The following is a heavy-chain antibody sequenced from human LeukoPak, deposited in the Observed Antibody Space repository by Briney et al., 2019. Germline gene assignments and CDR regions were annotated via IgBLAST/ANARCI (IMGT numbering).Heavy chain of an antibody. Sequence: SLYSSASTYYNPSLNSRVTISVASSKKQFSLKLTSVTAADTAMYYCARSDFTGPSCYFDYWGQGTLVTVSS. D-gene: IGHD2-15*01. CDR3: ARSDFTGPSCYFDY. J-gene: IGHJ4*02. V-gene: IGHV4-39*01. CDR2: LYSSAST.